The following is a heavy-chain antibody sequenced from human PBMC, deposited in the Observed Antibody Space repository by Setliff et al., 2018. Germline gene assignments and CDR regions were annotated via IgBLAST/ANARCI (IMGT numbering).Heavy chain of an antibody. CDR2: IGASGDRT. D-gene: IGHD3-10*01. CDR3: AKDRPQGVNGRSLDY. J-gene: IGHJ4*02. Sequence: GSLRLSCVASTFTFSKYAITWVRQAPGKGLEWVSSIGASGDRTYYADSVKGRFTISRDGSKNTLYLQMNSLRSEDTAVYYCAKDRPQGVNGRSLDYWGRGALVTVSS. CDR1: TFTFSKYA. V-gene: IGHV3-23*01.